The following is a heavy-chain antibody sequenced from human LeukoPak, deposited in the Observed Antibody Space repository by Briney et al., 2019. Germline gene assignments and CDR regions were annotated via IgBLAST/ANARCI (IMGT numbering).Heavy chain of an antibody. V-gene: IGHV1-2*02. J-gene: IGHJ1*01. D-gene: IGHD3-3*01. CDR1: GYTFTSYG. CDR2: INPNSGGT. Sequence: ASVKVSCKASGYTFTSYGISWVRQAPGQGLEWMGWINPNSGGTNYAQKFQGRVTMTRDTSISTAYMELSRLRSDDTAVYYCARTDYDFWSGNGYFQHWGQGTLVTVSS. CDR3: ARTDYDFWSGNGYFQH.